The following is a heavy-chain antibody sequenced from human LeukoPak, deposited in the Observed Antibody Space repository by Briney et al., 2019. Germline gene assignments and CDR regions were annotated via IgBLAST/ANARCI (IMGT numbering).Heavy chain of an antibody. CDR1: GFTFSNYG. V-gene: IGHV3-30*18. CDR3: AKAGDSSSSPLFLD. Sequence: PGGSLRLSCAASGFTFSNYGMHWVRQAPGKGLEWVAVVSSDGSIDYYADSLRGRFTVSRDNSKNTLYLQMNSLRAEDTAVYYCAKAGDSSSSPLFLDWGQGTLVTVSS. J-gene: IGHJ4*02. CDR2: VSSDGSID. D-gene: IGHD6-6*01.